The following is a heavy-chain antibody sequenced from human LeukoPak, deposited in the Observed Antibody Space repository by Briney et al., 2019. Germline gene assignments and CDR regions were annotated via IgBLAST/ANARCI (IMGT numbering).Heavy chain of an antibody. CDR3: AKDKGNRSGWYYLDY. CDR1: GFTFSSYA. CDR2: ISGSGGST. D-gene: IGHD6-19*01. Sequence: GGSLRLSCAASGFTFSSYAMSWVRQAPGKGLEWVSAISGSGGSTYYADSVKGRFTTSRDNSKNTLYLQMNSLRAEDTAVYYCAKDKGNRSGWYYLDYWGQGTLVTVSS. V-gene: IGHV3-23*01. J-gene: IGHJ4*02.